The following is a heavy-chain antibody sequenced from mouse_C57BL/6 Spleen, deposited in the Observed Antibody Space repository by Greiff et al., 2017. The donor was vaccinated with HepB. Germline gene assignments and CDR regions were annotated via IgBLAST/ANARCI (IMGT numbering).Heavy chain of an antibody. J-gene: IGHJ3*01. CDR1: GYTFTNYW. CDR3: ARKGEDYDYFAY. Sequence: QVHVKQSGAELVRPGTSVKMSCKASGYTFTNYWIGWAKQRPGHGLEWIGDIYPGGGYTNYNEKFKGKATLTADKSSSTAYMQFSSLTSEDSAIYYCARKGEDYDYFAYWGQGTLVTVSA. V-gene: IGHV1-63*01. D-gene: IGHD2-4*01. CDR2: IYPGGGYT.